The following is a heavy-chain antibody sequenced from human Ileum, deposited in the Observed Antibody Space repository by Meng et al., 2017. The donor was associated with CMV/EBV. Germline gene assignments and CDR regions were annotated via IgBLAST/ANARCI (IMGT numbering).Heavy chain of an antibody. J-gene: IGHJ4*02. CDR3: AHLSARRTEKFDY. CDR2: IYWDGDK. CDR1: GFSLATDGMA. D-gene: IGHD2-8*02. V-gene: IGHV2-5*02. Sequence: QITLKESGPPLVKPTQTLTMTCTFSGFSLATDGMAVAWIRQPPGKALELLAVIYWDGDKRYRSSLKTRLTITKDTSKDQVLLTMTNMDPLDTATYYCAHLSARRTEKFDYWGQGVLVTVSS.